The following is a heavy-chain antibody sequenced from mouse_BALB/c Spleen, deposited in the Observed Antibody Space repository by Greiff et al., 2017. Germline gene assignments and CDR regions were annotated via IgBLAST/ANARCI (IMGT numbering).Heavy chain of an antibody. CDR2: INPSTGYT. CDR1: GYTFTSYW. CDR3: ARGDGYYARLYYYAMDY. J-gene: IGHJ4*01. V-gene: IGHV1-7*01. Sequence: LQESGAELAKPGASVKMSCKASGYTFTSYWMHWVKQRPGQGLEWIGYINPSTGYTEYNQKFKDKATLTADKSSSTAYMQLSSLTSEDSAVYYCARGDGYYARLYYYAMDYWGQGTSVTVSS. D-gene: IGHD2-3*01.